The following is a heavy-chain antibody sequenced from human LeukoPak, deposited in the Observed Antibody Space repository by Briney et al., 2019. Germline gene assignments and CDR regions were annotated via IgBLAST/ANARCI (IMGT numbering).Heavy chain of an antibody. CDR3: AKDEYSDAYKTWYFQH. V-gene: IGHV3-23*01. J-gene: IGHJ1*01. D-gene: IGHD5-18*01. Sequence: GGSLRLSCAASGFTFSRDAMSWVRQAPGKGLEWVSAISGSGGGTYYADSVKGRFTISRDNSKNTLYLQMNSLRAEDTAVYYCAKDEYSDAYKTWYFQHWGQGTLVTVSS. CDR1: GFTFSRDA. CDR2: ISGSGGGT.